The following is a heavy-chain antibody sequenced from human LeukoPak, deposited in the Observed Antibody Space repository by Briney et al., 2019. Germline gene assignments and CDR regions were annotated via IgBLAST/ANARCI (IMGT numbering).Heavy chain of an antibody. CDR1: GFTFSSYA. V-gene: IGHV3-23*01. Sequence: GGSLRLSCAASGFTFSSYAMSWVRQAPGKGLGWFAAIRGSGGSTYYADSVKGRFTISRDNSKNTLYLQMNSLRDEDTAVYYCAKRSITTNWFDPWGQGTLVTVSS. CDR3: AKRSITTNWFDP. D-gene: IGHD1-14*01. CDR2: IRGSGGST. J-gene: IGHJ5*02.